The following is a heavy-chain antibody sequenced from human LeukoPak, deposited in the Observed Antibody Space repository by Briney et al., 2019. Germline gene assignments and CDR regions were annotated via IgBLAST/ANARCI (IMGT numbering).Heavy chain of an antibody. CDR3: ARSYGSGTPYLNY. J-gene: IGHJ4*02. CDR1: GFTFSSYS. CDR2: ISSSSSTI. V-gene: IGHV3-48*04. D-gene: IGHD3-10*01. Sequence: GSLRLSCAASGFTFSSYSMNWVRQAPGKGLEWVSYISSSSSTIYYADSVKGRFTISRDNAKNSLYLQMNSLRAEDTAVYYCARSYGSGTPYLNYWGQGTLVTVSS.